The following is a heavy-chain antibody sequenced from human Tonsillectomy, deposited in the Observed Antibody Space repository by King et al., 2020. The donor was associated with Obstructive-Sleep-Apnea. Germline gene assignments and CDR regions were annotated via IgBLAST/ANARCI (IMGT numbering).Heavy chain of an antibody. CDR1: GIMFSSYA. Sequence: QLVQSGGGLVQPGGSLRLSCAASGIMFSSYAMSWVRQAPGKGLQWGSAISGTSGITYYAASVKGRFIISRDNSKDTLFLQIDSLRAEDTAVYYCAKGFTGVMGDYWGQGTLVTVSP. CDR3: AKGFTGVMGDY. CDR2: ISGTSGIT. D-gene: IGHD3-16*01. J-gene: IGHJ4*02. V-gene: IGHV3-23*04.